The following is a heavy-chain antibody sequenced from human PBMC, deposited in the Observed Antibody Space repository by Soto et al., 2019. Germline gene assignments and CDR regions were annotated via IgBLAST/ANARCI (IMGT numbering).Heavy chain of an antibody. D-gene: IGHD3-10*01. CDR3: ARERAYYYGSGSYYNGGYGMDV. Sequence: LRLSCAASGFTFSSYAMHWVRQAPGKGLEWVAVISYDGSNKNYADSVKGRFTISRDNSKNTLYLQMNSLRAEDTAVYYCARERAYYYGSGSYYNGGYGMDVWGQGTTVTVSS. J-gene: IGHJ6*02. V-gene: IGHV3-30-3*01. CDR1: GFTFSSYA. CDR2: ISYDGSNK.